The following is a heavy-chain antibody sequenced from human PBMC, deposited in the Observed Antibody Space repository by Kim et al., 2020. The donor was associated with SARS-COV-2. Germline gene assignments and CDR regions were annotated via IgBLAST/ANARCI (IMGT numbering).Heavy chain of an antibody. D-gene: IGHD3-10*01. CDR1: GASISGSSYS. J-gene: IGHJ4*02. V-gene: IGHV4-39*01. CDR3: ARPGSPHGWYYFDS. CDR2: IYYSGTT. Sequence: SETLSLTCTVSGASISGSSYSWGWIRQSPGKGLEWIGSIYYSGTTYYSPSLKSRVTISVDTSKNQFSLKVTSVTAADTSVYYCARPGSPHGWYYFDSWGQGTLVTVSS.